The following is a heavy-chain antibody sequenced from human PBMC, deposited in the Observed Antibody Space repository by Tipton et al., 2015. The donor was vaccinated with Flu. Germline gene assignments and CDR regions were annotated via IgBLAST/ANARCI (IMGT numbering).Heavy chain of an antibody. J-gene: IGHJ4*02. CDR3: ATTTYYYGSGSHDY. CDR2: VYHGGTT. CDR1: GDSIGSRYF. Sequence: TLSLTCSVSGDSIGSRYFWGWLRQPPGKGLEWIGCVYHGGTTYYNPSLKSRVAISLDTFRNQFSLKLTSVTAADTAVYYCATTTYYYGSGSHDYWGQGTLVTVSS. V-gene: IGHV4-38-2*01. D-gene: IGHD3-10*01.